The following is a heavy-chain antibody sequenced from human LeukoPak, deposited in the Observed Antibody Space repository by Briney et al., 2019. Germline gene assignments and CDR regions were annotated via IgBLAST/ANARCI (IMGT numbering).Heavy chain of an antibody. Sequence: SETLSLTCAVYGGSFSGYYWSWIRQPPGKGLEWIGEINHSGSTNYNPSLKSRVTISVDTSKNQFPLKLSSVTAADTAVYYCARAAKTGYFDYWGQGTLVTVSS. CDR1: GGSFSGYY. J-gene: IGHJ4*02. D-gene: IGHD7-27*01. CDR2: INHSGST. CDR3: ARAAKTGYFDY. V-gene: IGHV4-34*01.